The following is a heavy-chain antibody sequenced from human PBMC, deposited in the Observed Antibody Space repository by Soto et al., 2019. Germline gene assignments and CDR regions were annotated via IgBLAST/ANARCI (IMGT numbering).Heavy chain of an antibody. CDR3: AKSRYSDSSGDFYDY. Sequence: EVQLLESGGGLVQPGGSLSLSCAASAFTFNNYAMSWVRQAPGKGLEWVSVIGGSGRTTYYADSVKGRFTISRDNSNNTLFLQMNSLRAEDTAVYYCAKSRYSDSSGDFYDYWGQGTLVTVSS. V-gene: IGHV3-23*01. CDR1: AFTFNNYA. J-gene: IGHJ4*02. D-gene: IGHD3-22*01. CDR2: IGGSGRTT.